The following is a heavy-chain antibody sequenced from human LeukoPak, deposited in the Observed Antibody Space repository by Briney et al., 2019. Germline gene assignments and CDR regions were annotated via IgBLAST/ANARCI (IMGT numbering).Heavy chain of an antibody. CDR3: ARDIPHEGSNYYMDV. CDR1: GGSISSYY. V-gene: IGHV4-4*07. J-gene: IGHJ6*03. Sequence: SETLSLTCTVSGGSISSYYWSWIRQPAGKGLEWIGRIYTSGSTNYNPSLKSRVTMSVDTSKNQFSLKLSSVTAADTAVYYCARDIPHEGSNYYMDVWGKGTTVTVSS. D-gene: IGHD3-10*01. CDR2: IYTSGST.